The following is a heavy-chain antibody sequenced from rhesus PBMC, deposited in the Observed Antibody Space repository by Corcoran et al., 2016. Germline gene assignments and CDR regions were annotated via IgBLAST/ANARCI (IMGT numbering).Heavy chain of an antibody. CDR1: GFSLSTSGMG. Sequence: QVTLKESGPALVKPTQTLTLTCTFSGFSLSTSGMGVGWIRQPSRKTLEWLAHIYWNDDKYSSTSLKSRLTNSKDTSKNQVVLTMTNMDPVDTATYYCARLGIPYYFDYWGQGVLVTVSS. V-gene: IGHV2-1*01. CDR2: IYWNDDK. D-gene: IGHD7-45*01. CDR3: ARLGIPYYFDY. J-gene: IGHJ4*01.